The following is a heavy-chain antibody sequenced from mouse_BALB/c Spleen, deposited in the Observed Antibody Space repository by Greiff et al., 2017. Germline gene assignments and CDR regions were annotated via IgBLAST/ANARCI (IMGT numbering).Heavy chain of an antibody. J-gene: IGHJ1*01. Sequence: EVKLQESGPGLVKPSQSLSLTCSVTGYSITSGYYWNWIRQFPGNKLEWMGYISYDGSNNYNPSLKNRISITRDTSKNQFFLKLNSVTTEDTATYYCARGGRYPYFDVWGAGTTVTVSS. V-gene: IGHV3-6*02. CDR2: ISYDGSN. CDR3: ARGGRYPYFDV. CDR1: GYSITSGYY. D-gene: IGHD2-14*01.